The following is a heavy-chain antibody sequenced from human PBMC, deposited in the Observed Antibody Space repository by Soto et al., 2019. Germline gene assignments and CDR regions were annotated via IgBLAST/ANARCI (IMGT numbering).Heavy chain of an antibody. Sequence: SETLSLTCVVSGGSISSGGYSWSWIRQPPGKGLEWIGEINHSGSTNYNPSLKSRVTISVDTSKNQFSLKLSSVTAADTAVYYCARGWGRIFDCWGQGTLVTSPQ. D-gene: IGHD7-27*01. CDR1: GGSISSGGYS. CDR3: ARGWGRIFDC. V-gene: IGHV4-34*01. CDR2: INHSGST. J-gene: IGHJ4*02.